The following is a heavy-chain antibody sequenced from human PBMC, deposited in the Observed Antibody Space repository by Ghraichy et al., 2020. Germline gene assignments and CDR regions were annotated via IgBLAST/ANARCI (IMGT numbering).Heavy chain of an antibody. CDR3: AKDGAYCSSTSCYIDY. D-gene: IGHD2-2*02. Sequence: GGSLRLSCAASGFTFSSYAMSWVRQAPGKGLELVSAISGSGGSTYYADSVKGRFTISRDNSKNTLYLQMNSLRAEDTAVYYCAKDGAYCSSTSCYIDYWGQGTLVTVSS. V-gene: IGHV3-23*01. J-gene: IGHJ4*02. CDR1: GFTFSSYA. CDR2: ISGSGGST.